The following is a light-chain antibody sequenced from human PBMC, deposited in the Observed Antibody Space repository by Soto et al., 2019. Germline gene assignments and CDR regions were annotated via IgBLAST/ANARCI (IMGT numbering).Light chain of an antibody. CDR2: AAS. J-gene: IGKJ1*01. V-gene: IGKV1-39*01. CDR3: QQSYNTPPWT. Sequence: DIQMTQSPSSLSASVGDRVTITCLASQNIDKYLNWYQQKPGKAPKLLISAASSLQSGVPSRFSGSGSRTDFTLTISSLQPEDFASYYCQQSYNTPPWTFGQGTKVDI. CDR1: QNIDKY.